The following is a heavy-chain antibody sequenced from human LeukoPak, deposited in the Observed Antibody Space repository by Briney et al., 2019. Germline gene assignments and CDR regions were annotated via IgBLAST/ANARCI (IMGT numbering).Heavy chain of an antibody. CDR3: AKGLRGYSNGFDY. J-gene: IGHJ4*02. CDR2: ISYDGSTK. Sequence: GGSLRLSCTASGFTFSTYGMHWVRQAPGKGLEWVTLISYDGSTKYYSDSVKGRFTLSRDNSKNALYLQMNSLRAEDTALYYCAKGLRGYSNGFDYWGQGTLVTVSS. V-gene: IGHV3-30*18. CDR1: GFTFSTYG. D-gene: IGHD5-18*01.